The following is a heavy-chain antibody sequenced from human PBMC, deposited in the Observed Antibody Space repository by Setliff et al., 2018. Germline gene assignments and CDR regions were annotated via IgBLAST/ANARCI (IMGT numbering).Heavy chain of an antibody. CDR3: ARDKGYDSSGYYFYYYYYMDV. Sequence: ASVKVSCKASGYTFTDYAMHWVRQAPGQRLEGMGWINPGNGNTKYSQKFQGRVTITRDTSASTAYMELSSLRSEDTAVYYCARDKGYDSSGYYFYYYYYMDVWGKGTTVTVSS. V-gene: IGHV1-3*01. CDR1: GYTFTDYA. J-gene: IGHJ6*03. D-gene: IGHD3-22*01. CDR2: INPGNGNT.